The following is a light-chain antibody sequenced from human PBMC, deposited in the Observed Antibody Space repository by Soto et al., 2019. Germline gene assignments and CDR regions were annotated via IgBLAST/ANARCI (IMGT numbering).Light chain of an antibody. CDR1: QSVSSN. CDR2: GAS. Sequence: EIVMTQSPATLSVPPGERATLSCRASQSVSSNLAWYQQKPGQNPRLLIYGASTRATGIPARFSGSGSGTEFTLTINSLQSEDSAVYYCQQYDNWPPWTFGQGTKVDIK. J-gene: IGKJ1*01. CDR3: QQYDNWPPWT. V-gene: IGKV3-15*01.